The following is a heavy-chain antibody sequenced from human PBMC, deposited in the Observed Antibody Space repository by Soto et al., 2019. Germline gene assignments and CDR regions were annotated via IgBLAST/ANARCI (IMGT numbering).Heavy chain of an antibody. CDR1: GFTFSSYS. V-gene: IGHV3-21*01. CDR2: ISSSSSYI. CDR3: ARGYGSGYMDV. D-gene: IGHD3-10*01. Sequence: EVQLVESGGGLVKPGGSLRLSCAASGFTFSSYSMNWVRQAPGKGLEWVSSISSSSSYIYYADSVKGRFTISRDNAKNALYLQMNSLRAEDTAGYYCARGYGSGYMDVWGQGPTVTVSS. J-gene: IGHJ6*02.